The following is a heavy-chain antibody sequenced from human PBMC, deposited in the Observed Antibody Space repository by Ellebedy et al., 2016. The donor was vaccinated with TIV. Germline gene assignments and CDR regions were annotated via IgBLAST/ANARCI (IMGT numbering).Heavy chain of an antibody. CDR1: GFTFSSYS. CDR2: ISSSSSYI. D-gene: IGHD3-10*01. V-gene: IGHV3-21*01. Sequence: GESLKISXAASGFTFSSYSMNWVRQAPGKGLEWVSSISSSSSYIYYADSVKGRFTISRDNAKNSLYLQMNSLRDEDTAVYYCATHLWFGEFYPFDYWGQGTLVTVSS. CDR3: ATHLWFGEFYPFDY. J-gene: IGHJ4*02.